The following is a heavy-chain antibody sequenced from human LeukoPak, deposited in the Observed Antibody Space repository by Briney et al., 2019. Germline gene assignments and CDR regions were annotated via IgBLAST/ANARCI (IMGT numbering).Heavy chain of an antibody. CDR3: ARAGFGPYYDILTGYRDY. Sequence: PGGSLRLSCAASGFTVSSNYMSWVRQSPGKGLEWVSVIYSGGSTYYADSVKGRFTISRDNSKNTLYLQMNSLRAEDTAVYYCARAGFGPYYDILTGYRDYWGQGTLVTASS. J-gene: IGHJ4*02. CDR1: GFTVSSNY. V-gene: IGHV3-53*01. D-gene: IGHD3-9*01. CDR2: IYSGGST.